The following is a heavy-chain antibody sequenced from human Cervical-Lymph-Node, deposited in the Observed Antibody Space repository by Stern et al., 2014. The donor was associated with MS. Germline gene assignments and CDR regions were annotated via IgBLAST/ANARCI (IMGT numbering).Heavy chain of an antibody. D-gene: IGHD2-15*01. V-gene: IGHV3-30*18. CDR3: AKDRLFCSGGGCYGMDV. J-gene: IGHJ6*02. CDR1: GFTLRSYG. CDR2: ISNDGNEK. Sequence: VKLVESGGGVVQPGRSLRLSCAASGFTLRSYGMHWVRQAPGKGLEWVAVISNDGNEKDYTDSVKGRFTISRDNSKNTLYLQMNSLSTEDTAMYYCAKDRLFCSGGGCYGMDVWGQGTTVTVSS.